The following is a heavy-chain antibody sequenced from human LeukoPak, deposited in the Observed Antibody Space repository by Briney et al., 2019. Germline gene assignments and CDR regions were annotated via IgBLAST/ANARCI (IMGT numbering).Heavy chain of an antibody. D-gene: IGHD3-22*01. CDR3: AKRRHYYDSSGYALEGFDP. Sequence: SWVRQAPGKGLEWASAISGSGGSTYYADSVKGRFTISRDNSKNTLYLQMNSLRAEDTAVYYCAKRRHYYDSSGYALEGFDPWGQGTLVTVSS. J-gene: IGHJ5*02. CDR2: ISGSGGST. V-gene: IGHV3-23*01.